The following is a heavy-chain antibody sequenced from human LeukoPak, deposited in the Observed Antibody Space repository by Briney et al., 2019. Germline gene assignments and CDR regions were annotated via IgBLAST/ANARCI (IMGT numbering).Heavy chain of an antibody. Sequence: GGSLRLSCAASGFTFSFYSMNWVRQAPGKGLEWVSYISSNSGTIYYADSVKGRFTISRDNAKNSLYLQMNSLRTEDTAVYYCAVHPHGQQLALGYFDYWGQGTLVTVSS. V-gene: IGHV3-48*01. CDR2: ISSNSGTI. CDR1: GFTFSFYS. J-gene: IGHJ4*02. D-gene: IGHD6-13*01. CDR3: AVHPHGQQLALGYFDY.